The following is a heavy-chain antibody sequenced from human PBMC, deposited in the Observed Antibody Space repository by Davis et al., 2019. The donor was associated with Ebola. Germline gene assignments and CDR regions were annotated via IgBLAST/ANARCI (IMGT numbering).Heavy chain of an antibody. Sequence: GGSLRPSCMGSAYSLPSYWIGWVRQTPGKRLEWTGLIYLGDSDTRYSPSFQGQVTMSVDKSINSAYLQWSSLKASDTATYYCARSDQMLLTWGFDNWGQGTLVTVSS. CDR3: ARSDQMLLTWGFDN. CDR2: IYLGDSDT. V-gene: IGHV5-51*01. D-gene: IGHD2-2*01. J-gene: IGHJ4*02. CDR1: AYSLPSYW.